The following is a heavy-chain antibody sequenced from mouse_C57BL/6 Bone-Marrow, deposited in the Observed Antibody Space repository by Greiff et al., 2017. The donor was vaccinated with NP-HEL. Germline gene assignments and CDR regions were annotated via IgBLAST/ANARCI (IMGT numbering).Heavy chain of an antibody. CDR3: ARRAQATWFAY. J-gene: IGHJ3*01. V-gene: IGHV5-6*01. Sequence: EVQRVESGGDLVKPGGSLKLSCAASGFTFSSYGMSWVRQTPDKRLEWVATISSGGSYTYYPDSVKGRFTISRDNDKNTLYLQMSSLKSEDTAMYYCARRAQATWFAYWGQGTLVTVSA. CDR2: ISSGGSYT. D-gene: IGHD3-2*02. CDR1: GFTFSSYG.